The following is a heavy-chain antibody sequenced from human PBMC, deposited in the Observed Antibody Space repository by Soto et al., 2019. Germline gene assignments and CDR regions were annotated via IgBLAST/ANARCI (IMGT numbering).Heavy chain of an antibody. CDR1: GGTFSSYA. V-gene: IGHV1-69*06. D-gene: IGHD6-13*01. CDR3: ARGGVAAAGTSSPYYYGMDV. J-gene: IGHJ6*02. CDR2: IIPIFGTA. Sequence: SVKVSCKASGGTFSSYAISWVRQAPGQGLEWMGGIIPIFGTANYAQKFQGRVTITADKSTSTAYMELSSLRSEDTAVYYCARGGVAAAGTSSPYYYGMDVWGQGATVTVSS.